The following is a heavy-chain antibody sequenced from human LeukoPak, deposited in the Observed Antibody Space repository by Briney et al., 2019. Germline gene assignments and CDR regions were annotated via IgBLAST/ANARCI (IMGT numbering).Heavy chain of an antibody. V-gene: IGHV3-74*01. D-gene: IGHD3-3*01. CDR1: GFTFSSYW. Sequence: GGSLRLSCAAPGFTFSSYWMHWVRQAPGKGLVWVSRISPDGSTTGHADSAKGRFTTSRDNAKNTLFLQMNSLRAEDTAVYYCTRDFDFSSAIWGQGTLVTVSS. CDR3: TRDFDFSSAI. CDR2: ISPDGSTT. J-gene: IGHJ4*02.